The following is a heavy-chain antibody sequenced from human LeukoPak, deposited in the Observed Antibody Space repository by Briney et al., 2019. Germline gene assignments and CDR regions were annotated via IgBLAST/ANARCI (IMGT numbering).Heavy chain of an antibody. Sequence: ASVKVSCKASGGTFSSYAISWVRQAPGQGLEWMGGIIPIFGTANYAQKCQGRVTITADKSTSTAYMELSSLRSEDTAVYYCARDVEYSSSLVYWGQGTLVTVSS. CDR1: GGTFSSYA. V-gene: IGHV1-69*06. CDR3: ARDVEYSSSLVY. J-gene: IGHJ4*02. D-gene: IGHD6-6*01. CDR2: IIPIFGTA.